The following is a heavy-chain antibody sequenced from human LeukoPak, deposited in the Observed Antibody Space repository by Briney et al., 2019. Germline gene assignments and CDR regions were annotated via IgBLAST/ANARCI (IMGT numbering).Heavy chain of an antibody. CDR3: AKGTPTVTEHLDD. J-gene: IGHJ4*02. V-gene: IGHV3-66*01. CDR1: GFTFGDYA. D-gene: IGHD4-17*01. CDR2: IYSGGST. Sequence: GGSLRLSCTASGFTFGDYAMSWVRQAPGKGLEWVSVIYSGGSTYYADSVKGRFTISRDNSKNTLYLQMNSLRAEDTAVYYCAKGTPTVTEHLDDWGQGILVTVSS.